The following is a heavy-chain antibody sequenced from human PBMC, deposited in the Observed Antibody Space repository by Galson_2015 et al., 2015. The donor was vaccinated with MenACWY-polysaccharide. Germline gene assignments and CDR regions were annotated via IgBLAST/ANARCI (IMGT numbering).Heavy chain of an antibody. CDR3: ARGAYGLDV. CDR2: ISKSGDSI. CDR1: GFSLGAWY. V-gene: IGHV3-11*01. Sequence: SLRLSCAASGFSLGAWYMSWIRQAPGKGLEWLSYISKSGDSIYYGDSVKGRFAISRDNAKNSLYLQLNSLEVEDTAIYYCARGAYGLDVWGQGTTVTVSS. J-gene: IGHJ6*02.